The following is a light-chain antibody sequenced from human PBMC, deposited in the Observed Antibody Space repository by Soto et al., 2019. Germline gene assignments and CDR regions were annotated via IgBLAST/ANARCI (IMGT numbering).Light chain of an antibody. Sequence: DIVVTQSPLSLTVTPGEPASISCRSSQSLLHSNGYTYLDWYLQKPGQSPQVLIYMGSNRASGVPDRFSGSGSGTDFKLKISRVEAEDVGVYYCMQTLQTRTFGQGTKVEI. CDR1: QSLLHSNGYTY. CDR2: MGS. J-gene: IGKJ1*01. CDR3: MQTLQTRT. V-gene: IGKV2-28*01.